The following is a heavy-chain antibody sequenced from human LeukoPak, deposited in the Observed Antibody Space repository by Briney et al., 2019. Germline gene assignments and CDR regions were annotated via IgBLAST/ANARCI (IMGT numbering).Heavy chain of an antibody. CDR1: GFTFSSYW. Sequence: GGSLRLSCAASGFTFSSYWIHWVRQAPGKGLVWVSRINGDGSSTTYADAVKGRFTISRDNAKNTLYLQMSSLRAEDTAGYYCTRRGLVLAFDIWGQGTMVTVAS. J-gene: IGHJ3*02. D-gene: IGHD2-8*01. CDR2: INGDGSST. V-gene: IGHV3-74*01. CDR3: TRRGLVLAFDI.